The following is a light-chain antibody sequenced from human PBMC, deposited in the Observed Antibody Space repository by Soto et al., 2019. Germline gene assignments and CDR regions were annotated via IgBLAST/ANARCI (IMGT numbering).Light chain of an antibody. CDR2: RNN. CDR1: SSNIGSNY. Sequence: QSVLTQPPSASGTPGQRGTISCSGSSSNIGSNYVYWYQQLPGTAPKLLIYRNNQRPSGVPDRFSGSKSGTSASLAISGLRSEDEADYYCAAWDDSLSGVVFGGGTQLTVL. V-gene: IGLV1-47*01. CDR3: AAWDDSLSGVV. J-gene: IGLJ3*02.